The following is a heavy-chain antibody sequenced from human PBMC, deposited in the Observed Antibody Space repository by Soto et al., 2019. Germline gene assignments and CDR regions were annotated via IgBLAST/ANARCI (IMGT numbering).Heavy chain of an antibody. D-gene: IGHD6-19*01. V-gene: IGHV4-59*02. Sequence: PSETLSLTCSFSGDSVTSHCLTWIRQPPGKGLEWIGYIYYSGSPSYNPSLKSRVTISVDTSKNQFSLKLSSVTAADTAVYYCARGGQWLSRWGQETLVTVSS. J-gene: IGHJ4*02. CDR2: IYYSGSP. CDR1: GDSVTSHC. CDR3: ARGGQWLSR.